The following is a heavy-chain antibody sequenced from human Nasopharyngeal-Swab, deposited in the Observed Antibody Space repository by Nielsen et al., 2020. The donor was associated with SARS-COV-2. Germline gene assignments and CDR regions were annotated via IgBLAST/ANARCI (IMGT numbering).Heavy chain of an antibody. CDR2: INTNGGTT. D-gene: IGHD6-19*01. Sequence: GESLKISCAASGFTFRTYAMHWVRQAPGKGLEYVSAINTNGGTTYYADSVKGRFTISRDNSKNTLYLQMGSLRAEDMAVYYCVREGGVAVAGSYDYWGQGTLVTASS. J-gene: IGHJ4*02. V-gene: IGHV3-64*02. CDR3: VREGGVAVAGSYDY. CDR1: GFTFRTYA.